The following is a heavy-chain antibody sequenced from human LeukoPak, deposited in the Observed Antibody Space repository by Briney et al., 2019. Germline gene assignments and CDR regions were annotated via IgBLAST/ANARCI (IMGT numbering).Heavy chain of an antibody. J-gene: IGHJ5*02. V-gene: IGHV3-30-3*01. D-gene: IGHD3-22*01. CDR3: ARDLGAYYDSSDNWFYP. CDR1: VVTLNIYS. CDR2: ISDDETYK. Sequence: GGSLRLSSADSVVTLNIYSMHSVRQAPGKGLERVTAISDDETYKFYADSVKGGFTISRDNSKNTLYMHMNSVRAQSTALYYIARDLGAYYDSSDNWFYPWGQGNLVTVSS.